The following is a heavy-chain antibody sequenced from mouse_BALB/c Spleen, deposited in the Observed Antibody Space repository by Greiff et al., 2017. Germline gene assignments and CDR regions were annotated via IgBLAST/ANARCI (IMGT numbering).Heavy chain of an antibody. V-gene: IGHV3-1*02. CDR3: AGYYDGCLGN. J-gene: IGHJ2*01. Sequence: VQLQQSGPDLVKPSQSLSLTCTVTGYSITSGYCWHWIRQFPGNKLEWMGYIHYSGSTNYNPSLKSRISITRDTSKNQFFLQLNSVTTEDTATYYCAGYYDGCLGNWGQGTTLTVSS. CDR2: IHYSGST. D-gene: IGHD2-3*01. CDR1: GYSITSGYC.